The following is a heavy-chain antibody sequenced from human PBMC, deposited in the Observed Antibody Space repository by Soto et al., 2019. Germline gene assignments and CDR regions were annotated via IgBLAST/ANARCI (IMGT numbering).Heavy chain of an antibody. V-gene: IGHV3-23*01. CDR2: ISGSGGST. D-gene: IGHD6-6*01. Sequence: PGVSLRLSCAASGFTFSSYWMHWVRQAPGKGLEWVSAISGSGGSTYYADSVKGRFTISRDNSKNTLYLQMNNLRAEDTAVYYCAKGLAGMDVWGQGTTVTVSS. J-gene: IGHJ6*02. CDR1: GFTFSSYW. CDR3: AKGLAGMDV.